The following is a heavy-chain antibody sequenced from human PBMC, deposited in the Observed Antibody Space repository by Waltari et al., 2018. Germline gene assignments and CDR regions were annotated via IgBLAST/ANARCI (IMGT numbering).Heavy chain of an antibody. Sequence: QVQLVQSGAEVKKPGASVKVSCKVSGFTLSSHDISWGRQAAGQGLEWMGHMSRNSGNTVYAPKFQGRVSMTRDISTNTAYMELSSLTSEDTAVYYCRRGSLVGLFIGDTDYWGQGTLVTVSS. J-gene: IGHJ4*02. CDR3: RRGSLVGLFIGDTDY. CDR1: GFTLSSHD. CDR2: MSRNSGNT. V-gene: IGHV1-8*02. D-gene: IGHD4-17*01.